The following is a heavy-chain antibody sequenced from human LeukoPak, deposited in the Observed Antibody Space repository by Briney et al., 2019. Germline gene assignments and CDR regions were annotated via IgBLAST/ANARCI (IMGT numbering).Heavy chain of an antibody. D-gene: IGHD6-19*01. CDR1: GYTFTGYY. CDR2: INPNSGGT. CDR3: ARLSSGWYGGFD. J-gene: IGHJ4*02. Sequence: GASVRVSCKASGYTFTGYYMHWVRQAPGQGLEWMGRINPNSGGTNYAQKFQGRVTMTRDTSISTAYMELSRLRSDDTAVYYCARLSSGWYGGFDWGQGTLVTVSS. V-gene: IGHV1-2*06.